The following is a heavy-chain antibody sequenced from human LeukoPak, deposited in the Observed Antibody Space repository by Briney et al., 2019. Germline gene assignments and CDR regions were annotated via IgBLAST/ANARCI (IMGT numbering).Heavy chain of an antibody. V-gene: IGHV3-30-3*01. CDR1: GFTFSSYA. D-gene: IGHD5-18*01. CDR2: ISYDGSNK. J-gene: IGHJ3*02. Sequence: GGSLRLSCAASGFTFSSYAMHWVRQAPGKGLXXVEVISYDGSNKYYADSVKGRFTISRDNSKNTLYLQMNSLRAEDTAVYYCARAGDTAMVVDIWGQGTMVTVSS. CDR3: ARAGDTAMVVDI.